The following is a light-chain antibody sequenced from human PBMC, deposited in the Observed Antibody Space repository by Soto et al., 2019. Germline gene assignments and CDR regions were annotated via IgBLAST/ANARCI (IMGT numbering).Light chain of an antibody. CDR2: DVS. V-gene: IGLV2-14*01. Sequence: QSALTQPASVSGSPGQSITISCTGTSSDIGGYKYVSWYQQHPGKAPKLMIYDVSNRPSGVCNRFSGSKSGNTATLTISGLTGEDEAEYCCSSYTGGSTYVFGTGTKVTVL. J-gene: IGLJ1*01. CDR3: SSYTGGSTYV. CDR1: SSDIGGYKY.